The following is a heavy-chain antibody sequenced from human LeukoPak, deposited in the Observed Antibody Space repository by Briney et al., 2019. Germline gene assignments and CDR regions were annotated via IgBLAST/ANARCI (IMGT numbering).Heavy chain of an antibody. Sequence: PSETLSLTCTVSGGSISSYYWSWIRQPPGKGLEWMGYIYYSGSTNYNPSLKSRVTISVDTSKNQFSLKLSSVTAADTAVYYCASLSGYYGFDYWGQGTLVTVSS. CDR1: GGSISSYY. V-gene: IGHV4-59*01. CDR3: ASLSGYYGFDY. CDR2: IYYSGST. J-gene: IGHJ4*02. D-gene: IGHD3-22*01.